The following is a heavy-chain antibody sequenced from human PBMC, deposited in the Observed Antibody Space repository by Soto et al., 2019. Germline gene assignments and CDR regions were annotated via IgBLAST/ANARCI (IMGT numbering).Heavy chain of an antibody. D-gene: IGHD3-3*01. J-gene: IGHJ4*02. CDR3: ARGESFQLLAHY. Sequence: QVQLVQSGAEVKKPGASVKVSCKASGYTFTSYAMHWVRQAPGQRLEWMGWINAGNGNTKYSQKFQGRVTITRDTSASTAYMELSSLRSDDTAVYYCARGESFQLLAHYGGQGALVTVSS. CDR1: GYTFTSYA. V-gene: IGHV1-3*01. CDR2: INAGNGNT.